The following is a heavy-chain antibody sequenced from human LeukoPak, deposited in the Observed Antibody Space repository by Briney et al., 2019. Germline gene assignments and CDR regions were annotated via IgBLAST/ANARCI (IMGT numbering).Heavy chain of an antibody. Sequence: PSETLSLTCTVSGGSISTYYWSWIRQPPGKGLEWIGYIYYSGSTNYNPSLKSRVTISVDTSKKQFSLKLSSVTAADTAVCYCAREYYYDSSGYYPPHAFDIWGQGTMVTVSS. J-gene: IGHJ3*02. CDR3: AREYYYDSSGYYPPHAFDI. V-gene: IGHV4-59*01. D-gene: IGHD3-22*01. CDR1: GGSISTYY. CDR2: IYYSGST.